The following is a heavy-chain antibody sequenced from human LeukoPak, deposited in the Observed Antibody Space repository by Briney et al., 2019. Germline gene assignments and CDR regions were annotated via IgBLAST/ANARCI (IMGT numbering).Heavy chain of an antibody. J-gene: IGHJ4*02. CDR1: GGTFSSYA. D-gene: IGHD3-22*01. Sequence: SVKVSCKASGGTFSSYAISWVRQAPGQGLEWMGRIIPIFGTANYAQKFQGRVTITTDESTSTAYMELSSLRSEDTAAYYCARSTRTDYYDSSGDLDYWGQGTLVTVSS. V-gene: IGHV1-69*05. CDR2: IIPIFGTA. CDR3: ARSTRTDYYDSSGDLDY.